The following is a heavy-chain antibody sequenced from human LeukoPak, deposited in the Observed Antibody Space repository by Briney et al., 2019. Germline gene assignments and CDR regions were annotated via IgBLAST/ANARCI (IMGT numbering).Heavy chain of an antibody. CDR2: IYYSGST. V-gene: IGHV4-59*01. CDR3: ARDARITMVRGVLDY. CDR1: GGSISSYY. D-gene: IGHD3-10*01. J-gene: IGHJ4*02. Sequence: SETLSLTCTVSGGSISSYYWSWIRQPPGKGLEWIGYIYYSGSTNYNPSLKSRVTISVDTSKNQFSLKLSSVTAADTAVYYCARDARITMVRGVLDYWGQGTLVTVSS.